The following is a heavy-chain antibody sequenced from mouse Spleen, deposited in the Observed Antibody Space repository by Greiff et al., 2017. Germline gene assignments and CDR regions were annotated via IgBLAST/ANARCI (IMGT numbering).Heavy chain of an antibody. V-gene: IGHV5-6-5*01. CDR3: ARGDDYDSYAMDY. D-gene: IGHD2-4*01. CDR1: GFTFSSYA. CDR2: ISSGGST. Sequence: EVMLVESGGGLVKPGGSLKLSCAASGFTFSSYAMSWVRQTPEKRLEWVASISSGGSTYYPDSVKGRFTISRDNARNILYLQMSSLRSEDTAMYYCARGDDYDSYAMDYWGQGTSVTVSS. J-gene: IGHJ4*01.